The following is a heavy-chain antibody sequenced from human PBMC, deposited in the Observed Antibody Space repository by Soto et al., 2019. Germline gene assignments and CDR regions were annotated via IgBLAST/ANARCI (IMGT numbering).Heavy chain of an antibody. CDR1: GFPFSSYA. Sequence: GGSLRLSCAASGFPFSSYAMNWVRQAPGKGLEWVSAISGSAGSTYYADSVKGRFTISRDNSRNTLYLQMNSLRAEDTAVYYCAKEVVITIAFDIWGQGTMVTVSS. D-gene: IGHD3-22*01. V-gene: IGHV3-23*01. J-gene: IGHJ3*02. CDR2: ISGSAGST. CDR3: AKEVVITIAFDI.